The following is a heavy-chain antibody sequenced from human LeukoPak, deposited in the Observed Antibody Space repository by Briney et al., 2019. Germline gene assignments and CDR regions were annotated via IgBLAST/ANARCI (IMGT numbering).Heavy chain of an antibody. J-gene: IGHJ4*02. CDR3: AKGVSGYGSGRPFDY. CDR2: ISDSGTST. CDR1: GFTFSSYA. D-gene: IGHD3-10*01. Sequence: GGSLRLSCAASGFTFSSYAMIWVRQAPGKGLEWVSLISDSGTSTYYPDSVKGRFTISRDNSKNTVYLQMNSLRAEDTAVYYCAKGVSGYGSGRPFDYWGQGTLVTVSS. V-gene: IGHV3-23*01.